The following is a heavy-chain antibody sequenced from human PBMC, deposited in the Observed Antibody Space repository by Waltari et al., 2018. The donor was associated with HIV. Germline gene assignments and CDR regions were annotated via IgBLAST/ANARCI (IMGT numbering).Heavy chain of an antibody. CDR3: ARSFSGYSNYFDP. V-gene: IGHV4-39*01. J-gene: IGHJ5*02. Sequence: QLQLPGSGPGLVKSSETLSLTCTVSGCSMPSSSYHWGWIRQPPGKGLEWIGSMSYSGSTYHNPSLRSRLTISVDTFKNQFSLKLTSVTAADTAVYYCARSFSGYSNYFDPWGQGTLVTVSS. CDR1: GCSMPSSSYH. D-gene: IGHD4-4*01. CDR2: MSYSGST.